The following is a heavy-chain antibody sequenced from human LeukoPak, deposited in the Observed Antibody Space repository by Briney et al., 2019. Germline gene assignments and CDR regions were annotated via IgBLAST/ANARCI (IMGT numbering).Heavy chain of an antibody. CDR1: GFTFSSNV. D-gene: IGHD1-26*01. Sequence: GGSLRLSCAASGFTFSSNVMIWVRQAPGKGLEWVSSIPASGGSTYYADSVKGRFTISRDNSKNTLYLQMNSLTAEDMAVYYCARVNSGDFDYWGQGTLVTVSS. CDR3: ARVNSGDFDY. CDR2: IPASGGST. J-gene: IGHJ4*02. V-gene: IGHV3-23*01.